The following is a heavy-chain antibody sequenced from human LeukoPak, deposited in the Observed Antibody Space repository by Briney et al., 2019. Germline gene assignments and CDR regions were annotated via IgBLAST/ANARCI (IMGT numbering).Heavy chain of an antibody. CDR3: ARRAAAVDY. D-gene: IGHD6-13*01. CDR1: GYSSTNYG. Sequence: ASVKVSCKASGYSSTNYGISWVRQAPGQGLEWMGWIHIYRGNTNYAQKFQGRVTMTTDTSTSTVYMEVRGLRSDDTAMYYCARRAAAVDYWGQGTLVTVSS. V-gene: IGHV1-18*01. CDR2: IHIYRGNT. J-gene: IGHJ4*02.